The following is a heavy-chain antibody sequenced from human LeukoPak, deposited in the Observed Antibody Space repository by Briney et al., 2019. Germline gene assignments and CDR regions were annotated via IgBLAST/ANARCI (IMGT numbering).Heavy chain of an antibody. J-gene: IGHJ4*02. V-gene: IGHV4-38-2*02. CDR3: ALSSRWYKLDY. Sequence: PSETLSLTCTVSGYSSTNGYYGGWIRQPPGKGLEWIGEIYHSGSTNYNPSRKSRVTISVDKSKNQFALKLSSVTAADTAVYYCALSSRWYKLDYWGQGTLVTVSS. D-gene: IGHD6-19*01. CDR1: GYSSTNGYY. CDR2: IYHSGST.